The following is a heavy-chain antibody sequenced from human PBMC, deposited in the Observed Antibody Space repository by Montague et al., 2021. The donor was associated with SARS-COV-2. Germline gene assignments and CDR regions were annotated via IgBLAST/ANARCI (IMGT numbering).Heavy chain of an antibody. CDR1: GFTFSGYA. D-gene: IGHD3-3*02. J-gene: IGHJ6*02. CDR3: ARDLAHYGMDV. CDR2: ISYDGSNK. V-gene: IGHV3-30*09. Sequence: SLRLSCAASGFTFSGYAMHWVRQAPGKGLEWVAVISYDGSNKYYADSVKGRFAISRDNSKNTLYLQMNSLRAEDTAVYYCARDLAHYGMDVWGQGTTVAVSS.